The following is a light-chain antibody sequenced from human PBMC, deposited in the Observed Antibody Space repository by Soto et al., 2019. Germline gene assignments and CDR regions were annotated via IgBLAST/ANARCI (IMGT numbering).Light chain of an antibody. V-gene: IGLV2-14*03. J-gene: IGLJ2*01. CDR3: SSYTSSSTVV. Sequence: ALTQPASVSGSPGQSITIACTGTSNDVGGYHYVSWYQLHPGKAPKLIIYDVSNRPSGVSDRFSGSKSGNTASLTISGLQAEDEADYYCSSYTSSSTVVFGGGTKLTVL. CDR1: SNDVGGYHY. CDR2: DVS.